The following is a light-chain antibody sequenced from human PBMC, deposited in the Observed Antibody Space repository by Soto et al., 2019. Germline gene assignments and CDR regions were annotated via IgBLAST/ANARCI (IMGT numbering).Light chain of an antibody. J-gene: IGKJ3*01. Sequence: EIVLTQSPATLSLSPGETATLSCRASQSIENYLAWYQQKPGQAPRLLIHDASNRATGIPARFSGSGSGTDFTLTISSLEPEDFAVYYCQQRSNWPPFTFGPGTKVDIK. CDR3: QQRSNWPPFT. V-gene: IGKV3-11*01. CDR2: DAS. CDR1: QSIENY.